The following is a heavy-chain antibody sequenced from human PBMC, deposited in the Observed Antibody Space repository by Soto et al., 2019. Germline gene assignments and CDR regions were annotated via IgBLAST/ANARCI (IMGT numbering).Heavy chain of an antibody. CDR1: GYTFTRSG. Sequence: QVQLVQSGAEVKKPGASVKVSCKASGYTFTRSGISWVRQAPGQWLEGMGWISTYNGDTNYAQTFQGRVTMTTDTSTSTVYMELRSLRSADTAVYYCAREGVAPYYYYGMDVWGQGTPVTVSS. J-gene: IGHJ6*02. CDR2: ISTYNGDT. V-gene: IGHV1-18*01. CDR3: AREGVAPYYYYGMDV. D-gene: IGHD5-12*01.